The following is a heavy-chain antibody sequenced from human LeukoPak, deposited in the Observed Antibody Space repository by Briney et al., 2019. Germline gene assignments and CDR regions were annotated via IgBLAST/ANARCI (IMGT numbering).Heavy chain of an antibody. D-gene: IGHD2-15*01. CDR1: GDSIIGYY. CDR3: ASAAGYCSGGSCQAPYGWFDP. J-gene: IGHJ5*02. CDR2: IYYTGNT. Sequence: SETLSLTCSVSGDSIIGYYWGWIRQPPGKGLEWIGNIYYTGNTYYNSSLKSRVTISLDTSKNQFSLKLSSVTAADTAVYYCASAAGYCSGGSCQAPYGWFDPWGQGTLVTVSS. V-gene: IGHV4-39*07.